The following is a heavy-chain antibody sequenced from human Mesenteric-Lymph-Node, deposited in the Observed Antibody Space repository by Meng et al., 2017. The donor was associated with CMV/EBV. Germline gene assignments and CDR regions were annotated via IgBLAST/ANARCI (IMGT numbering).Heavy chain of an antibody. D-gene: IGHD2-2*01. CDR2: ISYDGSNK. Sequence: SCAASGFTFSSYAMHWVRQAPGKGLEWVAVISYDGSNKYYADSVKGRFTISRDNSKNTLYLQMNSLRPEDTAVYYCARGLVWCSSSSCLLFDYWGQGTLVTVSS. J-gene: IGHJ4*02. V-gene: IGHV3-30-3*01. CDR3: ARGLVWCSSSSCLLFDY. CDR1: GFTFSSYA.